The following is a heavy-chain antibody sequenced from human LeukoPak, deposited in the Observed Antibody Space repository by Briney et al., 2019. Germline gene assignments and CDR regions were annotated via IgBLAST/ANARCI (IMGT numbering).Heavy chain of an antibody. D-gene: IGHD3-3*01. Sequence: PSETLSLTCTVYGGSFSAYSWSWIRQAPGKGLEWIGEINHSGSTNYNPSLKSRVTFSVDTSKTQISLKLNSVTAADTAVYYCARHGPYYYDFWSGYPTTGYFDYWGQGTLVTVSS. J-gene: IGHJ4*02. CDR1: GGSFSAYS. V-gene: IGHV4-34*01. CDR3: ARHGPYYYDFWSGYPTTGYFDY. CDR2: INHSGST.